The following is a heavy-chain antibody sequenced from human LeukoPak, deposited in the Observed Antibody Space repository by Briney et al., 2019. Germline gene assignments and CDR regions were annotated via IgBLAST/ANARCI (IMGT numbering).Heavy chain of an antibody. J-gene: IGHJ4*02. Sequence: GGSLRLSCAASGFTFSSYSMNWVRQAPGKGLEWVSSISASSNYIYYADSLKGRFTISRDNAKNSLYLQMNSLRAEDTAVYFCARGAGIAGGSYFDYWGQGTLVTVPS. V-gene: IGHV3-21*01. CDR2: ISASSNYI. D-gene: IGHD6-13*01. CDR3: ARGAGIAGGSYFDY. CDR1: GFTFSSYS.